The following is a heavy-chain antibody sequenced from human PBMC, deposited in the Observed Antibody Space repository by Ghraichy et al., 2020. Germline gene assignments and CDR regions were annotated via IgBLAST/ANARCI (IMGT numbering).Heavy chain of an antibody. CDR1: GYTLTELS. V-gene: IGHV1-24*01. Sequence: ASVKVSCKVSGYTLTELSMHWVRQAPGKGLEWMGGFDPEDGETIYAQKFQGRVTMTEDTSTDTAYMELSSLRSEDTAVYYCATAGYYYDSSGYYGVFDIWGQWTMVTVSS. CDR2: FDPEDGET. D-gene: IGHD3-22*01. CDR3: ATAGYYYDSSGYYGVFDI. J-gene: IGHJ3*02.